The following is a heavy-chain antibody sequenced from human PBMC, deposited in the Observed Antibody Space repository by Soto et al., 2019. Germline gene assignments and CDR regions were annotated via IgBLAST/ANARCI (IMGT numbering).Heavy chain of an antibody. J-gene: IGHJ6*02. CDR2: IWYDGSNK. CDR1: GFTFSSYG. CDR3: ARDKITGTPYGMDV. Sequence: LRLSCAASGFTFSSYGMHWVRQAPGKGLEWVAVIWYDGSNKYYADSVKGRFTISRDNSKNTLYLQMNSLRAEDTAVYYCARDKITGTPYGMDVWAKGPRSPSP. D-gene: IGHD1-20*01. V-gene: IGHV3-33*01.